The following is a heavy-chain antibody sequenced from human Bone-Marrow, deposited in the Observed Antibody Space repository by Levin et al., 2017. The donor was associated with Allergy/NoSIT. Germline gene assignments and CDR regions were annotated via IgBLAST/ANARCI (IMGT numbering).Heavy chain of an antibody. CDR1: GFSLNTSGVG. Sequence: KLSGPTLVKPTQTLTLTCTFSGFSLNTSGVGVAWIRQPPGKALEWLALIYWDDDKRYSSSLKNRITITRDISRNQVVLTLSNMDPVDTATYFCAHIKASDWALYNWFDPWGQGTLVTVSS. CDR3: AHIKASDWALYNWFDP. V-gene: IGHV2-5*02. J-gene: IGHJ5*02. D-gene: IGHD2-2*01. CDR2: IYWDDDK.